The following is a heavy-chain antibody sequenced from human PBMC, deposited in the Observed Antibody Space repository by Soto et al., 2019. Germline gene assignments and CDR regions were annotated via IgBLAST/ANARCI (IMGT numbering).Heavy chain of an antibody. D-gene: IGHD3-3*01. Sequence: EVQLLESGGGLVQPGGSLRLSCAASGVTFSSYAMSWVRQAPGKGLEWVSAISGSGGSTYYADSVQGRFTISRDNAKNALYLQMNSLRAEDTAVYYCAKDPRAEWLCDYWGQGTLGTVSS. CDR3: AKDPRAEWLCDY. CDR2: ISGSGGST. J-gene: IGHJ4*02. CDR1: GVTFSSYA. V-gene: IGHV3-23*01.